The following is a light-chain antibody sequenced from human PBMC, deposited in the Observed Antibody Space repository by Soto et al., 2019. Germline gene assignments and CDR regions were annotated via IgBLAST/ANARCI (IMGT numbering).Light chain of an antibody. CDR1: QNVYSN. CDR3: QPYNDWPPET. V-gene: IGKV3-15*01. J-gene: IGKJ1*01. Sequence: DIVMTQSPATLSVSPGERATLSCRASQNVYSNLAWYQQNPGQAPRLLIYGASTRATGIPARFSGSGSGTEFTLTINSLQSEDFAIYYCQPYNDWPPETFGQGTKVEIK. CDR2: GAS.